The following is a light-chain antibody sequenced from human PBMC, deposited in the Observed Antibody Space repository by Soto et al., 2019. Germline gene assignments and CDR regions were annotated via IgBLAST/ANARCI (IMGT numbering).Light chain of an antibody. J-gene: IGKJ1*01. Sequence: DIQMTQSPSSLSASVGDRVTITCRASQVIANYLAWYQQRPGKVPKVLIYAASTLQPGVPSRFSGSGSGTEFTLTISSLQPDDVATYYCQRYNAAPWTFGQVTKVEIK. CDR3: QRYNAAPWT. CDR2: AAS. V-gene: IGKV1-27*01. CDR1: QVIANY.